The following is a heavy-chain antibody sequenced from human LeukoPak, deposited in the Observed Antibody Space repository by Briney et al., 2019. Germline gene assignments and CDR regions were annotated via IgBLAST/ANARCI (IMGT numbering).Heavy chain of an antibody. Sequence: ASVKVSCKASGYTFTGYYMHWVRQAPGQGLEWMGGIIPIFGTANYAQKFQGRATITADESTSTAYMELSSLRSEDTAVYYCARDDSGYDDPYYGMDVWGQGTTVTVSS. CDR1: GYTFTGYY. J-gene: IGHJ6*02. D-gene: IGHD5-12*01. CDR2: IIPIFGTA. V-gene: IGHV1-69*13. CDR3: ARDDSGYDDPYYGMDV.